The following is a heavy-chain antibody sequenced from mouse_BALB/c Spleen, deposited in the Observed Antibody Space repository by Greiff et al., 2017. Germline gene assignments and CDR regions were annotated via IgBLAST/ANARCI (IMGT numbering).Heavy chain of an antibody. CDR3: ARGIYYDFYFDY. CDR2: ISYSGST. Sequence: EVQLQESGPGLVKPSQSLSLTCTVTGYSITSDYAWNWIRQFPGNKLEWMGYISYSGSTSYNPSLKSRISITRDTSKNQFFLQLNSVTTEDTATYYCARGIYYDFYFDYWGQGTTLTVSS. CDR1: GYSITSDYA. D-gene: IGHD2-4*01. J-gene: IGHJ2*01. V-gene: IGHV3-2*02.